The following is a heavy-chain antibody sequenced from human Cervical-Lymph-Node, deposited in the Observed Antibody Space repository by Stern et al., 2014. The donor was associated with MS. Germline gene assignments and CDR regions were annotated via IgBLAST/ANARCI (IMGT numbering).Heavy chain of an antibody. Sequence: VQLVESGAEVKKPGESLKISCKGSGYGFSYYWIGWVRQMPGKGLEWMGIIYPGDSDTRSNPAFQGQVPISADKSISTAYLQWSSLKASDTAIYYCARGGTVVKRYFYYAMDVWGQGTTVTVSS. CDR1: GYGFSYYW. J-gene: IGHJ6*02. D-gene: IGHD4-23*01. V-gene: IGHV5-51*03. CDR3: ARGGTVVKRYFYYAMDV. CDR2: IYPGDSDT.